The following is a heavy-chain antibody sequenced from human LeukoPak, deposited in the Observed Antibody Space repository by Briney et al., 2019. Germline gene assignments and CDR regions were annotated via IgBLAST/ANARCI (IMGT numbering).Heavy chain of an antibody. Sequence: GGSLRLSRAAAGCTFSSYSMNWVRQAAGKVLEWGLSFRSSSSYIYYADSVKGRFILSREHVNTSLYLQRNRMSAEDTALYYCARDSIVVVPAATPHYFDYWGQGTLVTVSS. CDR2: FRSSSSYI. D-gene: IGHD2-2*01. CDR3: ARDSIVVVPAATPHYFDY. CDR1: GCTFSSYS. V-gene: IGHV3-21*01. J-gene: IGHJ4*02.